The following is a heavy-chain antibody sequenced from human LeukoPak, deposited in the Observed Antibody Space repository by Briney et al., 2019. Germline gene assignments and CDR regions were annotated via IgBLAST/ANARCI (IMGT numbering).Heavy chain of an antibody. Sequence: PSETLSLTCTVSGGSISSYYWSWIRQPPGKGLEWIGYIYYSGSTNYNPSLKSRVTISVDTSKNQFSLKLSSVTAADTAVYYCARGRYYYDSSGYYYLDYWGQGTLVTVSS. V-gene: IGHV4-59*01. CDR1: GGSISSYY. CDR2: IYYSGST. D-gene: IGHD3-22*01. J-gene: IGHJ4*02. CDR3: ARGRYYYDSSGYYYLDY.